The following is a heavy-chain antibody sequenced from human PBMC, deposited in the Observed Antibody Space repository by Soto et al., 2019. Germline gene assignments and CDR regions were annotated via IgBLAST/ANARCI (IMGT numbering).Heavy chain of an antibody. CDR2: IIPIFGTA. J-gene: IGHJ6*02. V-gene: IGHV1-69*13. Sequence: GASVKVSCKASGGTFSSYAISWVRQAPGQGLEWMGGIIPIFGTANYAQKFQGRVTITADESTSTAYMELSSLRSEDTAVYYCARGTMLAYSSSPMDVWGQGTTVTVSS. D-gene: IGHD6-6*01. CDR3: ARGTMLAYSSSPMDV. CDR1: GGTFSSYA.